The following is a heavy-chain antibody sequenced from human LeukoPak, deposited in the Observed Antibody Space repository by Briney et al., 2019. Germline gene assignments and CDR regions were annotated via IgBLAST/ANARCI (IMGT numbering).Heavy chain of an antibody. CDR2: INPSGGST. J-gene: IGHJ6*02. D-gene: IGHD3-10*01. Sequence: GASVKVSCKASGYTFTSYYMHWVRQAPGQGLEWMGIINPSGGSTSYAQKFQGRVTMTRDTSTSTAYMELRSLRSDDTAVYYCARDFPEQTLLWFGELLPTYYYYYGMDVWGQGTTVTVSS. CDR3: ARDFPEQTLLWFGELLPTYYYYYGMDV. V-gene: IGHV1-46*01. CDR1: GYTFTSYY.